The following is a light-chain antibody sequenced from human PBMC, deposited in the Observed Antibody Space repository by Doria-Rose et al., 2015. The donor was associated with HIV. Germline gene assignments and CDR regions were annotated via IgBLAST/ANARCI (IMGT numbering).Light chain of an antibody. CDR1: QSFSSTY. Sequence: TQSPGTLSLSPGERATLSCRASQSFSSTYLAWYQQKPGQAPSLLIYDGSTRATGIPDRLSASGSGTDFTLPINRLEPEDFALYYCHQYGTSWTFGQGTKVEI. J-gene: IGKJ1*01. V-gene: IGKV3-20*01. CDR2: DGS. CDR3: HQYGTSWT.